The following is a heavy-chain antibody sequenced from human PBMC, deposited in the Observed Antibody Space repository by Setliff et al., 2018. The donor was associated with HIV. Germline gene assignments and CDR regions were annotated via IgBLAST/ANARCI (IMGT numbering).Heavy chain of an antibody. CDR3: ARRDGYSYGFYFDY. V-gene: IGHV4-39*01. CDR2: IYYSGST. D-gene: IGHD5-18*01. J-gene: IGHJ4*02. CDR1: GGSISSGNYY. Sequence: SETLSLTCTVSGGSISSGNYYWGWIRQPPGKGLEWIGTIYYSGSTYYNPSLKSRLTISVDTSKNQFSLKLSSVTAADTAVYYCARRDGYSYGFYFDYWGQGTLVTVSS.